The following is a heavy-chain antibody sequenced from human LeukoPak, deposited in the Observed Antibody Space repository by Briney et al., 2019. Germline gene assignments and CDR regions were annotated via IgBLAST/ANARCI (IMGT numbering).Heavy chain of an antibody. CDR3: ARIERYCSSTSCPLDAFDI. J-gene: IGHJ3*02. CDR2: INHSGST. CDR1: GGSFSGYY. D-gene: IGHD2-2*01. V-gene: IGHV4-34*01. Sequence: SETLSLTCAVYGGSFSGYYRSWIRQPPGKGLEWIGEINHSGSTNYNPSLKSRVTISVDTSKNQFSLKLSSVTAADTAVYYCARIERYCSSTSCPLDAFDIWGQGTMVTVSS.